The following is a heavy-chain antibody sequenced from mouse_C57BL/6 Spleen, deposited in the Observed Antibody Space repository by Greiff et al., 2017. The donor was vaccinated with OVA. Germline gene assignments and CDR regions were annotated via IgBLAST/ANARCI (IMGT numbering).Heavy chain of an antibody. CDR1: GFNIKDYY. CDR3: AHYYGSSPSYWYFDV. CDR2: IDPEDGET. D-gene: IGHD1-1*01. Sequence: VQLQQSGAELVKPGASVKLSCTASGFNIKDYYMHWVKQRTEQGLEWIGRIDPEDGETKYAPQFQGKATITADTSSNTAYLQLSSLTSEDTAVYYCAHYYGSSPSYWYFDVWGTGTTVTVSS. V-gene: IGHV14-2*01. J-gene: IGHJ1*03.